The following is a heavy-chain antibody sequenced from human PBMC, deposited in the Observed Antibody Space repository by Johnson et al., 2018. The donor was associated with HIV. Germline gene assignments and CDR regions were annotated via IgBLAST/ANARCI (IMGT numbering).Heavy chain of an antibody. Sequence: QVQLVESGGGVVQPGRSLRLSCAASGFTFSSYAMHWVRQAPGKGLEWVAGITYDGSNKYYADSVKGRLTISRDNSKNTMYLQRNSLGAEDTAVYFCARDPGYSSSHWGAFDIWGQGTMVTVSS. CDR2: ITYDGSNK. CDR1: GFTFSSYA. V-gene: IGHV3-30*04. CDR3: ARDPGYSSSHWGAFDI. J-gene: IGHJ3*02. D-gene: IGHD6-13*01.